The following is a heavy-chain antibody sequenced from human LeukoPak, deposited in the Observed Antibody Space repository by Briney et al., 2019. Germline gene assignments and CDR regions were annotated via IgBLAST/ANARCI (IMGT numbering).Heavy chain of an antibody. CDR2: ISGDGTIT. CDR1: GLNLDAYA. CDR3: AKDTPLFYHYYGIDV. Sequence: GGSLRLSCAASGLNLDAYAMGWVRHAPGKGLEWVSLISGDGTITYYADSVKARFTISRDNSKNSLFLEMNSLRSEDTDLYYCAKDTPLFYHYYGIDVWGHGTTVTVSS. V-gene: IGHV3-43*02. J-gene: IGHJ6*02.